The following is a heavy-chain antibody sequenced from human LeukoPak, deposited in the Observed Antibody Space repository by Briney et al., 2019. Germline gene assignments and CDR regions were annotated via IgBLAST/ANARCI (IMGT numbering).Heavy chain of an antibody. D-gene: IGHD3/OR15-3a*01. V-gene: IGHV1-2*02. CDR1: GYTFTDYY. CDR2: VNPNSGGT. CDR3: ARVPRTETWKIDY. Sequence: GASVKVSCKASGYTFTDYYMNWVRQAPGQGLEWMGWVNPNSGGTNYAQKFQGRVTMTRDTSTTTAYMELYRLGSDDTAVYYCARVPRTETWKIDYWGQGTLVTVSS. J-gene: IGHJ4*02.